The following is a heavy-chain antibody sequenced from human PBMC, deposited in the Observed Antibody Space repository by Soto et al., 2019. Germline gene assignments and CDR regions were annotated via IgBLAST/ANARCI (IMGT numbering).Heavy chain of an antibody. CDR2: ISYEGSNT. J-gene: IGHJ6*01. CDR1: GFSFDTYG. CDR3: ARVTPGNNLYYFSGLDV. D-gene: IGHD1-1*01. Sequence: HPGGCMRLSSVASGFSFDTYGIHWVRQAPGKWLQWVALISYEGSNTYYADSVRGRFTISRDNSKNTLYLQINALRPEDTGVYYCARVTPGNNLYYFSGLDVWGQGTSVTVSS. V-gene: IGHV3-30-3*01.